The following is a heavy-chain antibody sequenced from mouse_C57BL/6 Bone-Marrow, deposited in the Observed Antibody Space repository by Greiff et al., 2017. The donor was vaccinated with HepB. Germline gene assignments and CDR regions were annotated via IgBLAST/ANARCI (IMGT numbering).Heavy chain of an antibody. V-gene: IGHV1-82*01. CDR2: IYPGDGDT. CDR1: GYAFSSSW. J-gene: IGHJ3*01. D-gene: IGHD3-1*01. CDR3: GPFGAFAY. Sequence: VQLQESGPELVKPGASVKISCKASGYAFSSSWMNWVKQRPGKGLEWIGRIYPGDGDTNYNGKFKGKATLTADKSSSTAYMQLSSLTSEDSAVYFCGPFGAFAYWGQGTLVTVSA.